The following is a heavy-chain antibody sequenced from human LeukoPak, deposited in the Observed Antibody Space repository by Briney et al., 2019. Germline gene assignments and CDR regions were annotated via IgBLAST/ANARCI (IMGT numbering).Heavy chain of an antibody. CDR1: GRSISSYY. D-gene: IGHD3-10*01. CDR3: ARVLLWLGEPPVNYMDV. V-gene: IGHV4-59*01. CDR2: IYYSGST. J-gene: IGHJ6*03. Sequence: PSETLSLTCTVSGRSISSYYWSWIRQPPGKGLEWVGYIYYSGSTNYNPSLKSRVTISVDTSKNQFSLKLSSVTAADTAVYYCARVLLWLGEPPVNYMDVWGKGTTVTVSS.